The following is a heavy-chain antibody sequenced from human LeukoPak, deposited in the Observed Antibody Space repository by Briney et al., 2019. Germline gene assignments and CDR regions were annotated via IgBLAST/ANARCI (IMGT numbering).Heavy chain of an antibody. Sequence: ISVKVSCKASGFTFTSSAMQWVRQARGQRLEWIGWIVVGSGNTNYVQKFQERVTITRDMSTSTAYMELTSLRSEDTAVYYRAADLNYYDSSGSGDYWGQGTLLTVSS. D-gene: IGHD3-22*01. CDR3: AADLNYYDSSGSGDY. CDR1: GFTFTSSA. V-gene: IGHV1-58*02. J-gene: IGHJ4*02. CDR2: IVVGSGNT.